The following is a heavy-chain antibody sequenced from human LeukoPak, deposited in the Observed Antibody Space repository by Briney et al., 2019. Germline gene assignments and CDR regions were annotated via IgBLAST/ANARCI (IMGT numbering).Heavy chain of an antibody. D-gene: IGHD3-22*01. J-gene: IGHJ4*02. CDR3: ARSEDYYDSSGYYDY. V-gene: IGHV1-69*10. CDR2: IIPIPGIA. Sequence: SVKVSCKASGGTFGSYAISWVRQAPGQGLEWMGGIIPIPGIANYAQKFQGRVTITADKSTSTAYMELSSLRSEDTAVYYCARSEDYYDSSGYYDYWGQGTLVTVSS. CDR1: GGTFGSYA.